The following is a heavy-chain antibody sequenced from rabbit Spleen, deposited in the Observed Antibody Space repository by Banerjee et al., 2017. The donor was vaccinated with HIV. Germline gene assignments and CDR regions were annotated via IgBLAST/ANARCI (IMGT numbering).Heavy chain of an antibody. CDR2: IYTDGSGST. CDR3: ARDTASSFSSYGMDL. CDR1: GFSFSSSYY. J-gene: IGHJ6*01. Sequence: QSLQESGGGLFQPGASLTLTCTASGFSFSSSYYMCWVRQAPGKGLEWIGCIYTDGSGSTAYASWAKGRFTISKTSSTTVTLQMTSLTAADTATYFCARDTASSFSSYGMDLWGQGTLVTVS. V-gene: IGHV1S40*01. D-gene: IGHD8-1*01.